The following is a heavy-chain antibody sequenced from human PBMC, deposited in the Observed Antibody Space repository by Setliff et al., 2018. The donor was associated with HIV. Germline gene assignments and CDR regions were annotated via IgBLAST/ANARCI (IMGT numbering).Heavy chain of an antibody. D-gene: IGHD6-19*01. CDR1: GGSVSRSDYY. V-gene: IGHV4-61*02. CDR3: ARATWLVHPFPLYYFDY. CDR2: VHISGSV. J-gene: IGHJ4*02. Sequence: SETLSLTCTVSGGSVSRSDYYWSWIRQPAGGGLEWIGRVHISGSVNYNPSLRSRVSISIDTSKNQCSLKLTSVTAADTAVYYCARATWLVHPFPLYYFDYWGQGTLVTVSS.